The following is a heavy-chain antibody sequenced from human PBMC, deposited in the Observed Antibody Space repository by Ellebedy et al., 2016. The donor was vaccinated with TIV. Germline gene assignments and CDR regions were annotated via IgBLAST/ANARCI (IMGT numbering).Heavy chain of an antibody. CDR3: ATARSYDSSGYYRFDY. D-gene: IGHD3-22*01. Sequence: AASVKVSCKVSGYTLTQLSMHWVRQAPGKGLEWMGGFDPEDGETIYAQKFQGRVTMTEDTSTDTAYMELSSLRSEDTAVYYCATARSYDSSGYYRFDYWGQGTRVTVSS. J-gene: IGHJ4*02. V-gene: IGHV1-24*01. CDR2: FDPEDGET. CDR1: GYTLTQLS.